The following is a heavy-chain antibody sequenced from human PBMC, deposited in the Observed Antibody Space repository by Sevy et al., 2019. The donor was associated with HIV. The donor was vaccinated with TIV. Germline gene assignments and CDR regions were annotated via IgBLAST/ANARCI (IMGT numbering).Heavy chain of an antibody. CDR1: GYSFTSYS. J-gene: IGHJ4*02. V-gene: IGHV5-51*01. D-gene: IGHD2-2*02. Sequence: GESLKISCKGSGYSFTSYSIGWVRQMPGKGLEWMGIIYPGDSDTRYSPSFQGQVTISADKSISTAYVQWSSLKASDTAMYYCARHDPVGYCSSTSCYSGDYWGQGTLVTVSS. CDR2: IYPGDSDT. CDR3: ARHDPVGYCSSTSCYSGDY.